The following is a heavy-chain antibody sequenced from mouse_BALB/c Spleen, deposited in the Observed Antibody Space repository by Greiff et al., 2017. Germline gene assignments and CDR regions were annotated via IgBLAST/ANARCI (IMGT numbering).Heavy chain of an antibody. CDR1: GYSITSGYY. V-gene: IGHV3-6*02. CDR2: ISYDGSN. J-gene: IGHJ4*01. CDR3: ARDYGNYFYYYAMDY. D-gene: IGHD2-1*01. Sequence: VQLMESGPGLVKPSQSLSLTCSVTGYSITSGYYWNWIRQFPGNKLEWMGYISYDGSNNYNPSLKNRISITRDTSKNQFFLKLNSVTTEDTATYYCARDYGNYFYYYAMDYWGQGTSVTVSS.